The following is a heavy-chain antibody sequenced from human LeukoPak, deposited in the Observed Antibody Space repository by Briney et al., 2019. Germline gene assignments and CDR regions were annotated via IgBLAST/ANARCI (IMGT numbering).Heavy chain of an antibody. CDR3: AGNYGPYYFDY. J-gene: IGHJ4*02. CDR2: IWYDGSNK. Sequence: PGRSLRLSYAASGFTFSNYGMHWVRQAPGKGLEWVAVIWYDGSNKYYADSVKGRFTISRDNSKNTLYLQMNSLRAEDTAVYYCAGNYGPYYFDYWGQGTLVTVSS. CDR1: GFTFSNYG. D-gene: IGHD3-10*01. V-gene: IGHV3-33*01.